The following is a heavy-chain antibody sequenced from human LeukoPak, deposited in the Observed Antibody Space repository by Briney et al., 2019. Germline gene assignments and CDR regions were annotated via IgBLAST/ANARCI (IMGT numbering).Heavy chain of an antibody. V-gene: IGHV3-7*01. D-gene: IGHD4-17*01. CDR3: VREAYGDHMWW. CDR1: GFTFSTYW. J-gene: IGHJ4*02. Sequence: GGSLRLSCAASGFTFSTYWMSWVRQAPGKGLEWVANIKQDGSQEYYVDSVKGRFTISRDNAKNSLYLQMNSLRVEDTAVYYCVREAYGDHMWWWGQGTPVTVSS. CDR2: IKQDGSQE.